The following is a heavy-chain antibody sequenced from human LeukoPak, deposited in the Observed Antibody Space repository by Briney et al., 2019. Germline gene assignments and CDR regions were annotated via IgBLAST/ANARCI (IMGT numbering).Heavy chain of an antibody. J-gene: IGHJ4*02. V-gene: IGHV1-46*01. CDR1: GYTFTSYY. CDR2: INPSGGST. CDR3: ARPAHYYDSSGEIYYFDY. D-gene: IGHD3-22*01. Sequence: ASVKVSCKASGYTFTSYYMHWVRQAPGQGLEWMGIINPSGGSTSYAQKFQGRVTMTRDTSTSTVYMELSSLRSEDTAVYYCARPAHYYDSSGEIYYFDYWGQGTLVTVSS.